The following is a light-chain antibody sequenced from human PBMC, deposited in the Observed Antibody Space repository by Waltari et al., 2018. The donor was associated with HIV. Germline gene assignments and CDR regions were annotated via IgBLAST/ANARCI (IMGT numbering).Light chain of an antibody. CDR1: SSNIGSNY. V-gene: IGLV1-47*01. CDR2: RNN. J-gene: IGLJ3*02. CDR3: AAWDDSLSGWV. Sequence: QSVLTQPPSASGTPGQRVTLSCSGSSSNIGSNYIYWYQQLPGPAPKLLIYRNNQRPSGVPARFSGSKSGTSASLAISGLRSEDEADYSCAAWDDSLSGWVFGGGTKLTVL.